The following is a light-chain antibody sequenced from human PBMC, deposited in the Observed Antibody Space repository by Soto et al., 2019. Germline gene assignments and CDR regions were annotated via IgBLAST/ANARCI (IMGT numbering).Light chain of an antibody. CDR1: SSDVGGYNY. CDR3: CSCTTSSTLEV. V-gene: IGLV2-14*01. CDR2: EVS. Sequence: QSALTQPASVSGSPGQSITISCTGTSSDVGGYNYVSWYQQHPGKAPKLMIYEVSDRPSGVSNRFSGSKSGNTASLTISGLQAEDEADYYCCSCTTSSTLEVFGGGTKLTVL. J-gene: IGLJ3*02.